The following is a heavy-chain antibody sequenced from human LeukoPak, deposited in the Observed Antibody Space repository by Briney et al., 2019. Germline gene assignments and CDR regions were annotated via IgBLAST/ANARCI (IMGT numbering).Heavy chain of an antibody. CDR1: GYTFTGYY. D-gene: IGHD3-9*01. V-gene: IGHV1-2*04. Sequence: ASVKVSCKASGYTFTGYYMHWVRQAPGQGLEWMGWINPNSGGTNYAQKFQGWVTMTRDTSISTAYMELSRLRSDDTAVYYCARVILTGYYDDAFDIWGQGTMVTVSS. J-gene: IGHJ3*02. CDR2: INPNSGGT. CDR3: ARVILTGYYDDAFDI.